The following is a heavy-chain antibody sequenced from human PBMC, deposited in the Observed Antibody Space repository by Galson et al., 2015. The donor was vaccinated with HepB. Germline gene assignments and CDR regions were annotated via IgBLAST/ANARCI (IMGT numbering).Heavy chain of an antibody. CDR3: ARVIGVGATRGYFEY. Sequence: SLRLSCAASGFTFSSYAMTWVRLAPGKGLHWVSAISGSGGSAYYADSVKGRVTISRDNSKNTLFLQMNSLRAEDTAVYYCARVIGVGATRGYFEYWGQGTLVTVS. CDR1: GFTFSSYA. CDR2: ISGSGGSA. D-gene: IGHD1-26*01. V-gene: IGHV3-23*01. J-gene: IGHJ4*02.